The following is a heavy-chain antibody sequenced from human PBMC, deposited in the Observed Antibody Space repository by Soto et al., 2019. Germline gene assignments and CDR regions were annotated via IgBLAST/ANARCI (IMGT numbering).Heavy chain of an antibody. CDR3: ARDYRCVFCY. V-gene: IGHV3-21*01. CDR2: ISRSSSYI. Sequence: EVQLVESGGGLVKPGGSLRLSCAASGFTFSSYSMNWVRQAPGKGLEWVSSISRSSSYIYYADSVKGRLTISRDNAKNSPYLQMNSLRAEDTAVYYCARDYRCVFCYWGQGTLFTVSS. J-gene: IGHJ4*02. D-gene: IGHD3-9*01. CDR1: GFTFSSYS.